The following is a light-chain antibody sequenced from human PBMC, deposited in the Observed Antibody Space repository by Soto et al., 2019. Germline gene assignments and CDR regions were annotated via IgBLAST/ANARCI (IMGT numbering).Light chain of an antibody. V-gene: IGKV1-39*01. CDR2: AAS. Sequence: DIPMTQSPSSLSAYVGDRVTITCRASQTISNFLNWYQQKPGKAPNLLIYAASGLQSGVPSRFSASGSGTDFTLNITSLQPEDFATYFCQLSFSTPRTFGQGTRVELK. J-gene: IGKJ1*01. CDR3: QLSFSTPRT. CDR1: QTISNF.